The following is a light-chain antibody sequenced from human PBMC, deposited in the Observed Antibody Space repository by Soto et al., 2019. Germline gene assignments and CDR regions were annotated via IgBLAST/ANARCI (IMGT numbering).Light chain of an antibody. V-gene: IGKV1-39*01. CDR1: QSISSY. CDR2: AAS. J-gene: IGKJ1*01. Sequence: DIQMTPSPSSLSASVGDRVTITCRASQSISSYLNWYQQKPGKAPKLLIYAASSLQSGVPSRFNGSGSGTDFTLTISSLQPEDFATYYCQQSYSTPPTFGQGTKVDIK. CDR3: QQSYSTPPT.